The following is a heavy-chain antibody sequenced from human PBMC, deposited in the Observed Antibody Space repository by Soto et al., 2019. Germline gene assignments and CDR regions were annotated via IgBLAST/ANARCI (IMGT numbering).Heavy chain of an antibody. CDR1: VFTFSSYS. D-gene: IGHD5-18*01. CDR3: ARDWKYSYGNDYYYYGMEV. Sequence: XGSLRLSCASSVFTFSSYSMNCVRHSPGKWLEWVSSISSSSSYIYYADSVKGRFTISRDNAKNSLYLQMNSLRAEDTAVYYCARDWKYSYGNDYYYYGMEVWGQGTTVNVSS. CDR2: ISSSSSYI. J-gene: IGHJ6*01. V-gene: IGHV3-21*01.